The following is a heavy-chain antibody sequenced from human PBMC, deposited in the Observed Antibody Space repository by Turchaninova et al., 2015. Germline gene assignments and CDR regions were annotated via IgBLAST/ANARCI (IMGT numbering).Heavy chain of an antibody. D-gene: IGHD6-13*01. CDR2: TYYRSKWYN. CDR3: ARGSSWPLEY. J-gene: IGHJ4*02. Sequence: QVQLQQSGPGLVEPSQTLSVTCAISGDSVSSNSAAWHWIRQSPSSSLEWLGRTYYRSKWYNDYAVSVQSLIIINPDTSKNQFSLQLNSVTPEDTAVYDCARGSSWPLEYWGQGTLVTVAS. CDR1: GDSVSSNSAA. V-gene: IGHV6-1*01.